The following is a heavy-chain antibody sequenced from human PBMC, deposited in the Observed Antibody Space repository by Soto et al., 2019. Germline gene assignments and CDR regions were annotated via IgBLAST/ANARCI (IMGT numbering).Heavy chain of an antibody. CDR1: GYTFTRYD. CDR2: MNPNSGNT. Sequence: ASVKVSCKASGYTFTRYDINWVRQATGQGLEWMGWMNPNSGNTGYAQKFPVRVTMTRYISISTAYMELSSLSSGDEAGYECSSVYYDRRGQGAFDSWGQGTMVTVSS. CDR3: SSVYYDRRGQGAFDS. D-gene: IGHD3-22*01. V-gene: IGHV1-8*01. J-gene: IGHJ3*02.